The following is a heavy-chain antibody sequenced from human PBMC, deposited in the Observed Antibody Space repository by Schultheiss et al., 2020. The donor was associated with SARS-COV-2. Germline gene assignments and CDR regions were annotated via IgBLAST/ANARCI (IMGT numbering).Heavy chain of an antibody. V-gene: IGHV4-59*01. CDR2: IYYTGTA. CDR1: GGSISSYY. J-gene: IGHJ4*02. D-gene: IGHD3-10*01. Sequence: SETLSLTCTVSGGSISSYYWSWIRQPPGKGLEWIAHIYYTGTATYNPSLRSRATISVDTSKNQFSLKLTSVTAADTAVYYCARHYGSGTYPLDYWGQGTLVTVAS. CDR3: ARHYGSGTYPLDY.